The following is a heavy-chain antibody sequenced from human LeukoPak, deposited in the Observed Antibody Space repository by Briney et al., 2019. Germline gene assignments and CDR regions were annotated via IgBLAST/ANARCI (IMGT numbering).Heavy chain of an antibody. D-gene: IGHD3-22*01. CDR1: GGSISSGSYY. CDR3: ARAKTYYYDSSGYAY. Sequence: PSETLSLTCTVSGGSISSGSYYWSWIRQPPGKGLEWIGEINHSGSTNYNPSLKSRVTISVDTSKNQFSLKLSSVTAADTAVYYWARAKTYYYDSSGYAYWGQGTLVTVSS. J-gene: IGHJ4*02. CDR2: INHSGST. V-gene: IGHV4-39*07.